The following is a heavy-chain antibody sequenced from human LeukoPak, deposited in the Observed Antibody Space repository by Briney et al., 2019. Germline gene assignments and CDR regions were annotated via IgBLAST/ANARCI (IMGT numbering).Heavy chain of an antibody. CDR3: AIVAARQGTIDP. CDR1: GFTFSSYA. Sequence: GGSLRLSCAASGFTFSSYAMSWVRQAPGKGLEWVSAISGSGGTTYCADSVKGRFTISRDNSKSTLYVQMNSLGAEDTAVYYCAIVAARQGTIDPWGQGTLVTISS. CDR2: ISGSGGTT. D-gene: IGHD6-6*01. V-gene: IGHV3-23*01. J-gene: IGHJ5*02.